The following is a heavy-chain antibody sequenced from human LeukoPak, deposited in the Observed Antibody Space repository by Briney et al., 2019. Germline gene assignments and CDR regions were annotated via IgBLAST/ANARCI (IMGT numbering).Heavy chain of an antibody. CDR1: GYTFTSYG. D-gene: IGHD2-2*01. CDR3: ARDKTDHYCSSTSCSKYFQH. Sequence: ASVKVSCKASGYTFTSYGISWVRQAPGQGLEWMGCISAYNGNTNYAQKLQGRVTMTTDTSTSTAYMELRSLRSDDTAVYYCARDKTDHYCSSTSCSKYFQHWGQGTLVTVSS. CDR2: ISAYNGNT. J-gene: IGHJ1*01. V-gene: IGHV1-18*01.